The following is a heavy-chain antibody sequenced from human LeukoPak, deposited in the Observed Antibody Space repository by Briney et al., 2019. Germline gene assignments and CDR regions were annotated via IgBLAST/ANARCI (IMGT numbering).Heavy chain of an antibody. D-gene: IGHD2-2*01. Sequence: ASVKVSCKASGGTFSSYAISWVRQAPGQGLEWMGGIIPIFGTANYAQKFQGRVTTTADESTSTAYMELSSLRSEDTAVYYCARGLYQLLWGFLDYWGQGTLVTVSS. V-gene: IGHV1-69*13. CDR2: IIPIFGTA. J-gene: IGHJ4*02. CDR3: ARGLYQLLWGFLDY. CDR1: GGTFSSYA.